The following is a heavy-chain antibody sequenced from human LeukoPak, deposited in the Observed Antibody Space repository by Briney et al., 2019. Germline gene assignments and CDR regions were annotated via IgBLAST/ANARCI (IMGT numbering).Heavy chain of an antibody. CDR3: ANWNDESNYSDY. J-gene: IGHJ4*02. Sequence: SETLSLTCSVSGGSISSYYWSWIRQPPGKGLEWIGYIYYSGSTNYNPSLKSRVTISVDTSKNQFSLKLSSVTAADTAVYYCANWNDESNYSDYWGQGTLVTVSS. CDR2: IYYSGST. D-gene: IGHD1-1*01. V-gene: IGHV4-59*01. CDR1: GGSISSYY.